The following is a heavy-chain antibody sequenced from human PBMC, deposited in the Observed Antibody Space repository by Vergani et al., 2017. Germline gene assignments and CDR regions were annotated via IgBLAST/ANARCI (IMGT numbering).Heavy chain of an antibody. CDR1: GFTFNQYG. CDR3: ARDLRLLYNRFDP. V-gene: IGHV3-33*01. J-gene: IGHJ5*02. CDR2: TWYDGNNK. Sequence: QVQLVESGGGVVQPGRSLTLSCAASGFTFNQYGMHWVRQAPGKGLEWVAVTWYDGNNKQYADSMKGRFTISRDNSKSTMYLQMNSLRDEDTGVYYCARDLRLLYNRFDPWGQGTLVTVSS. D-gene: IGHD1-14*01.